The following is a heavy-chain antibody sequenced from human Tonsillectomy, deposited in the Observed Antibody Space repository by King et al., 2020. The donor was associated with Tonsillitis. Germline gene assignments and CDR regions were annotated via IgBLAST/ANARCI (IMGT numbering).Heavy chain of an antibody. Sequence: VQLVESGGGVVQPGRSLRLSCAASGFTFSSSGMHWVRQAPGKGLEWVAVISYDGSNKYYADSVKGRFTISRDNSKNMLYLQMNSLRAEDTAVYYCATDFSSSSLFYGMDVGGQGTTVTVPS. V-gene: IGHV3-30*03. CDR2: ISYDGSNK. D-gene: IGHD6-6*01. CDR3: ATDFSSSSLFYGMDV. J-gene: IGHJ6*02. CDR1: GFTFSSSG.